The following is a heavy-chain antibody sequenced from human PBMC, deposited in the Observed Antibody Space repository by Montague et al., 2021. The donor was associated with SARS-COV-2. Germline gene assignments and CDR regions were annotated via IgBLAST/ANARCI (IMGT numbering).Heavy chain of an antibody. D-gene: IGHD3-10*01. J-gene: IGHJ6*01. Sequence: SETLSLTCAVHGTSFSGYYWNWIRQPPGKGLEWIGEINHGGSTKYSPSLKSRLTISADTSKNQFSLKLTSVAAADTAVYYYARLPDGAVPSPVLGAGHYYAYGAMDVWGQGTTVTVSS. CDR1: GTSFSGYY. CDR3: ARLPDGAVPSPVLGAGHYYAYGAMDV. V-gene: IGHV4-34*01. CDR2: INHGGST.